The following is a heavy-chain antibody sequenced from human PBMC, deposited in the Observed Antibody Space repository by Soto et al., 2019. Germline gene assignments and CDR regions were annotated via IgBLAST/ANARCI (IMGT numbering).Heavy chain of an antibody. Sequence: QVQLQESGPGLVKPSGTLSLTCAVSGGSISSSNWWSWVRQPPGKGLEWIGEIYHSGSTNYNPSLKSRVTISVDKXXXXXSXXLXXXXXXXXXVXSCARTPWDGXTGYYFDYWGQGTLVTVSS. CDR3: ARTPWDGXTGYYFDY. D-gene: IGHD1-26*01. V-gene: IGHV4-4*02. CDR2: IYHSGST. CDR1: GGSISSSNW. J-gene: IGHJ4*02.